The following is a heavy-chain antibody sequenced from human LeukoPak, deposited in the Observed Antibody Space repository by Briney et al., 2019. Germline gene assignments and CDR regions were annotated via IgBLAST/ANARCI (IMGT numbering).Heavy chain of an antibody. V-gene: IGHV3-30*18. CDR2: ISYDGRNI. Sequence: GGSLRLSCAASGFTFNTYGMHWVRQAPGKGLEWVAVISYDGRNIHYPDSVKGRFTISRDISTDTLWLQMDGLRTEDTAVYYCAKGPLRGTAAAIDYWGQGTLVTVSS. J-gene: IGHJ4*02. CDR3: AKGPLRGTAAAIDY. D-gene: IGHD2-2*01. CDR1: GFTFNTYG.